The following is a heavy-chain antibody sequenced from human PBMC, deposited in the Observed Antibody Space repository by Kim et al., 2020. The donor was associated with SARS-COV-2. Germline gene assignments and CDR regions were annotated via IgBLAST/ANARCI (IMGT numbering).Heavy chain of an antibody. Sequence: VQGRVTISRDNAKNPLYLQMNSLSAEDTAVYYCARGGYYDSSGWAEYFQHWGQGTLVIVSS. D-gene: IGHD3-22*01. V-gene: IGHV3-11*04. CDR3: ARGGYYDSSGWAEYFQH. J-gene: IGHJ1*01.